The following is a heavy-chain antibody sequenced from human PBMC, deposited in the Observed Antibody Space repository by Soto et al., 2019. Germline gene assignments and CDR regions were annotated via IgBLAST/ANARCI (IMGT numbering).Heavy chain of an antibody. Sequence: EVQLVESGGGVVQPGGSLRLSCAASGFTLSGRSMHWVRQAPGKGLVWVSGIDNTGTDSTYTDSVNGRFTSSRDNAKNMLVRQMTSVRVEDTAVYYCARGWLGPDVWGKGPTVTVSS. V-gene: IGHV3-74*01. CDR2: IDNTGTDS. J-gene: IGHJ6*01. CDR1: GFTLSGRS. CDR3: ARGWLGPDV. D-gene: IGHD3-10*01.